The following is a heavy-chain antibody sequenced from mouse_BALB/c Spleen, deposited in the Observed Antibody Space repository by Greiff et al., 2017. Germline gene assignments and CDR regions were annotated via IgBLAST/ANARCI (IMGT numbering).Heavy chain of an antibody. Sequence: EVQRVESGGGLVQPGGSLKLSCAASGFTFSSYGMSWVRQTPDKRLELVATINSNGGSTYYPDSVKGRFTISRDNAKNTLYLQMSSLKSEDTAMYYCAREEVRRGYYFDYWGQGTTLTVSS. CDR1: GFTFSSYG. CDR2: INSNGGST. CDR3: AREEVRRGYYFDY. V-gene: IGHV5-6-3*01. D-gene: IGHD2-14*01. J-gene: IGHJ2*01.